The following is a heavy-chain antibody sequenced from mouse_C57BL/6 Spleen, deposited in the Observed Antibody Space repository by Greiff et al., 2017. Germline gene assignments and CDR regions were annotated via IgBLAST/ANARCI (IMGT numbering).Heavy chain of an antibody. J-gene: IGHJ4*01. V-gene: IGHV1-7*01. CDR3: ARGYYGSSLWAMDY. D-gene: IGHD1-1*01. Sequence: VQLQQSGAELAKPGASVKLSCKASGYTFTSYWMHWVKQRPGQGLEWIGYINPSSGYTKYNQKFKDKATLTADKSSITAYMQLSSLTYEDSAVYYCARGYYGSSLWAMDYWGQGTSVTVSS. CDR1: GYTFTSYW. CDR2: INPSSGYT.